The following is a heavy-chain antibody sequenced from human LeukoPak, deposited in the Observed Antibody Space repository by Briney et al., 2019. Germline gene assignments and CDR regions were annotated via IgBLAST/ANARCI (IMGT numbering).Heavy chain of an antibody. CDR1: GFTISTSR. D-gene: IGHD2-21*02. CDR3: ARDREVVTAKAQMDV. CDR2: IYNDGNT. V-gene: IGHV3-53*01. J-gene: IGHJ6*03. Sequence: PGGSLSLSCTVSGFTISTSRISWVCLAQARGLEWDSVIYNDGNTYYTDSVKGRFTISRDNSKNTVFPQMNSLRVEDTAVYYCARDREVVTAKAQMDVWGKGTTVTVSS.